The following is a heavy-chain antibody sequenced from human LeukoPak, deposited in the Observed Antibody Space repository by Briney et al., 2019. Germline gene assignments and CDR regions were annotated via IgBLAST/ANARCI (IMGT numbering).Heavy chain of an antibody. J-gene: IGHJ3*01. CDR3: ARLVGATTSAFDV. Sequence: GGFLRLSCAASGFTFSSYAMSWVRLAPGGGLEWVSSISSSGGTTYSAESMEGRFTISRDSSRNTLFLQMNSLRAEDTAIYYCARLVGATTSAFDVWGQGTMVTVSS. V-gene: IGHV3-23*01. D-gene: IGHD1-26*01. CDR1: GFTFSSYA. CDR2: ISSSGGTT.